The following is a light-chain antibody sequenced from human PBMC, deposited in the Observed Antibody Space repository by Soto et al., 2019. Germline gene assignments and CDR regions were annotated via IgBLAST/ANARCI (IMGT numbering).Light chain of an antibody. CDR1: SSSIGSNT. J-gene: IGLJ2*01. V-gene: IGLV1-44*01. Sequence: QSVLTQPPSASGTPGQRVLISCSGSSSSIGSNTVNWYQQLPGTAPKVLFYRSDQRPSGVPDRFSGSKSGTSASLAISGLQSDDEADYYCAAWDDSLNAVVFGGGTKLTVL. CDR2: RSD. CDR3: AAWDDSLNAVV.